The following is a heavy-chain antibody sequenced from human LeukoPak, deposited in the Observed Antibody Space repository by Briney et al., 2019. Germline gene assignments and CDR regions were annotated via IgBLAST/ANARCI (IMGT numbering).Heavy chain of an antibody. CDR2: INHSGST. CDR3: ARRSYDILTGYYKSTDGDY. D-gene: IGHD3-9*01. CDR1: GGSFSGYY. V-gene: IGHV4-34*01. Sequence: SETLSLTCAVYGGSFSGYYWSWIRQPPGKGLEWIGEINHSGSTNYNPSLKSRVTILVVTSKNQFSLMLSSVTAAGAAVYYCARRSYDILTGYYKSTDGDYWGQGTLVTVSS. J-gene: IGHJ4*02.